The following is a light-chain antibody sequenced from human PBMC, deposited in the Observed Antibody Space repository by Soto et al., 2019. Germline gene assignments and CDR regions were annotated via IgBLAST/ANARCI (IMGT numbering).Light chain of an antibody. CDR3: SSYPGGSPPVV. Sequence: QSALTQPASVSGSPGQSITISCTGTSSDIRVYNYVSWYQQPPGKAPKLMRHDVSNRPSGVSDRFSGSKSGNTASLTISGLQAEDEADYYCSSYPGGSPPVVFGGGTQLTVL. V-gene: IGLV2-14*03. CDR1: SSDIRVYNY. CDR2: DVS. J-gene: IGLJ3*02.